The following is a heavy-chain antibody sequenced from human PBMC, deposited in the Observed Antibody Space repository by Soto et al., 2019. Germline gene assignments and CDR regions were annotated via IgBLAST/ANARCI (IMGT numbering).Heavy chain of an antibody. CDR3: AKSFTVAVYYYNSGMDV. Sequence: PGGSLRLSCAASGFTFSSYGMHWVRQAPGKGLEWVAVISYDGSNKYYAESVKGRFTISRDNSKNTLYLQMNSLRAEDTAVFYCAKSFTVAVYYYNSGMDVWGQGTTVTVSS. J-gene: IGHJ6*02. D-gene: IGHD4-17*01. V-gene: IGHV3-30*18. CDR2: ISYDGSNK. CDR1: GFTFSSYG.